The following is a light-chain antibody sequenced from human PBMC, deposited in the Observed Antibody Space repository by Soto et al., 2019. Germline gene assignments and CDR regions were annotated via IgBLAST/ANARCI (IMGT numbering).Light chain of an antibody. CDR1: QSVAGN. J-gene: IGKJ1*01. Sequence: EIVMTQSPATLSVSPGERATLSCGASQSVAGNLAWYQQKPGQAPRLLIYGASTRATGVPARFSGSGSGTEFTLTISSLQSVDFAVYSCQQYNNWPWTFGQGTKVDIK. CDR2: GAS. CDR3: QQYNNWPWT. V-gene: IGKV3-15*01.